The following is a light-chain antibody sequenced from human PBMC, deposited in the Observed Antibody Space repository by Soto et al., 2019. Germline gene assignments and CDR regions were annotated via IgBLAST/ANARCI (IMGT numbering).Light chain of an antibody. CDR3: QQYNSYWGT. V-gene: IGKV1-5*01. J-gene: IGKJ1*01. Sequence: DIQMTQSPSTLSASVGDRVTITCRASQSISSWLAWYQQKPGKAPKLLIYDASSLESGVPSRFSGSGSGTEFTLTNTSLQTDDFATDYGQQYNSYWGTFGQGTKVEIK. CDR1: QSISSW. CDR2: DAS.